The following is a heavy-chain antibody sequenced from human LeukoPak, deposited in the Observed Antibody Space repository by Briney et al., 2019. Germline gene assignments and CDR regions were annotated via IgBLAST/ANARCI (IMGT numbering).Heavy chain of an antibody. D-gene: IGHD6-13*01. J-gene: IGHJ4*02. V-gene: IGHV3-21*01. CDR1: ELTSSTSW. Sequence: GGSLRLSCAASELTSSTSWMSWVRQAPGKGLEWVSSISSSSSYIYYADSVKGRFTISRDNAKNSLYLQMNSLRAEDTAVYYCASGNEWQQLVPNYWGQGTLVTVSS. CDR3: ASGNEWQQLVPNY. CDR2: ISSSSSYI.